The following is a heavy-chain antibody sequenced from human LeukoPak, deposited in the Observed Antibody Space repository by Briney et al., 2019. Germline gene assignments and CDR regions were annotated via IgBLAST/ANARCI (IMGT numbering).Heavy chain of an antibody. V-gene: IGHV4-59*01. J-gene: IGHJ4*02. CDR3: AASIAVAGQDY. D-gene: IGHD6-19*01. CDR1: DGSISSYY. Sequence: SETLSLTCTVSDGSISSYYWSWIRQPPGKGLEWIGYIYYSGSTNYNPSLKSRVTISVDTSKNQFSLKLSSVTAADTAVYYCAASIAVAGQDYWGQGTLVTVSS. CDR2: IYYSGST.